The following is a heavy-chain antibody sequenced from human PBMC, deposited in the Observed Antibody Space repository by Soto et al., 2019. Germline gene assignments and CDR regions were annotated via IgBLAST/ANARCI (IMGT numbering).Heavy chain of an antibody. J-gene: IGHJ4*02. CDR2: INAGNGNT. Sequence: ASVQGAWKTSGYTNTSDAMHWVRQAHGHRLEWMGWINAGNGNTKYSQKFQGRVTITRDTSASTAYMELSSLRSEDTAVYYCAESIGGYCSSTSCGLDYWGQGTLVTVSS. CDR3: AESIGGYCSSTSCGLDY. CDR1: GYTNTSDA. V-gene: IGHV1-3*01. D-gene: IGHD2-2*01.